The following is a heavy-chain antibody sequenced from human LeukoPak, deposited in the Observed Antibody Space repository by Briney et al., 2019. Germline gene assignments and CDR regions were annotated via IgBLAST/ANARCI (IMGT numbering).Heavy chain of an antibody. J-gene: IGHJ4*02. CDR3: ASSHPQRRFYFDY. Sequence: SVKVSCKASGDTFSSYAISWVRQAPGQGLEWMGGIIPIFGTANYAQKFQGRVTITTDESTSTAYMELSSLRSEDTAVYYCASSHPQRRFYFDYWGQGTLVTVSS. D-gene: IGHD1-1*01. CDR2: IIPIFGTA. V-gene: IGHV1-69*05. CDR1: GDTFSSYA.